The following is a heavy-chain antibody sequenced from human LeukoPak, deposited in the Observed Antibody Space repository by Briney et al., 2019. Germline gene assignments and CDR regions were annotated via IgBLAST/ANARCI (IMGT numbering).Heavy chain of an antibody. CDR3: ARVVLYSVRSAFDI. J-gene: IGHJ3*02. Sequence: PSQTLSLTCTVSGGSISSGDYYWSWIRQPPGKGLEWIGYIYYSGSTNYNPSLKSRVTMSVDTSKNQFSLKLSSVTAADTAVYYCARVVLYSVRSAFDIWGQGTMVTVSS. CDR2: IYYSGST. CDR1: GGSISSGDYY. D-gene: IGHD3-16*01. V-gene: IGHV4-30-4*01.